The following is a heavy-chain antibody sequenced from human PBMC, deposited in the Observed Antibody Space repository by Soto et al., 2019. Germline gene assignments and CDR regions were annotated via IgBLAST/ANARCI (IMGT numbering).Heavy chain of an antibody. Sequence: QVQLQESGPGLVKPSQTLSLTCTVSGGSISSGGYYWSWIRQHPGKVLEWIGYIYYSGSTYYNPSLKSRVTISVDTSKNQFSLKLSYVTAADTAVYYCARTSYDSSGTAADPWGQGTLVTVSS. J-gene: IGHJ5*02. V-gene: IGHV4-31*03. CDR3: ARTSYDSSGTAADP. CDR2: IYYSGST. D-gene: IGHD3-22*01. CDR1: GGSISSGGYY.